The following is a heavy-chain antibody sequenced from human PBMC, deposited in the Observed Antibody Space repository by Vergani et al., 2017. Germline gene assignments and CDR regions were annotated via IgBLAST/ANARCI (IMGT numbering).Heavy chain of an antibody. CDR3: ARGGPVAGGLFDY. CDR1: GGPISSSNW. J-gene: IGHJ4*02. D-gene: IGHD6-19*01. Sequence: QVQLQESGPGLVKPSGTLSLTCAVSGGPISSSNWWSWVRQPPGKGREWIGYIYYSGSTNYNPSLKSRVTISVDTSKNQFSLKLSSVTAADTAVYYCARGGPVAGGLFDYWGQGTLVTVSS. CDR2: IYYSGST. V-gene: IGHV4-4*02.